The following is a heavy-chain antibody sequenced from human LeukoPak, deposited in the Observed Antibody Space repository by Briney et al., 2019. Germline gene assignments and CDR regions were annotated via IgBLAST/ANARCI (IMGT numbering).Heavy chain of an antibody. CDR3: ACRMFASNWFQP. CDR1: GYSFIDYW. J-gene: IGHJ5*02. V-gene: IGHV5-51*01. Sequence: GESLKISCQGSGYSFIDYWIGCVRQMPGKRLEWMAVIYPGDSRTRYNPSFQGQVTISADKSINTAYLEWNSLKASDTALYYCACRMFASNWFQPWGQGTLVTVSS. CDR2: IYPGDSRT. D-gene: IGHD3-10*02.